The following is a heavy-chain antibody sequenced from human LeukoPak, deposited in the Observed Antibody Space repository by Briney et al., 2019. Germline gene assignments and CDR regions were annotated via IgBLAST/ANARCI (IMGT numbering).Heavy chain of an antibody. CDR2: IFANGDIT. Sequence: GGSLRLSFSASGFTFSTSPMHWVRQAPGKGLEYVSTIFANGDITSYAASVKGRFTTSRDNSKNTLYLQMSSLRPEDTAVYYCVKSPSDCLDVWGQGATVTVSS. V-gene: IGHV3-64D*09. J-gene: IGHJ6*02. CDR1: GFTFSTSP. D-gene: IGHD3/OR15-3a*01. CDR3: VKSPSDCLDV.